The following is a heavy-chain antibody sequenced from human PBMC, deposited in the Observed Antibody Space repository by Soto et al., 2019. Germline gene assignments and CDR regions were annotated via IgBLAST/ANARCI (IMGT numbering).Heavy chain of an antibody. V-gene: IGHV4-59*01. CDR2: IYYSGST. D-gene: IGHD6-13*01. CDR1: GDSITSYY. CDR3: ARDFKRHSSQACHLEY. Sequence: PSETLSLTCTVSGDSITSYYWSWIRQPPGKGLEWIGYIYYSGSTNYNPSLKSRVAISVDTAKNQFSLQLRSVTAADTAIYYCARDFKRHSSQACHLEYWGLGTLVTVSS. J-gene: IGHJ4*02.